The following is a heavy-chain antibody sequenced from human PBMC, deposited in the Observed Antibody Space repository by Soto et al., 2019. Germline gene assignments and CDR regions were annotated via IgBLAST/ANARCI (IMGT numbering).Heavy chain of an antibody. CDR2: ISGSGGST. Sequence: EVQLLESGGGLVQPGGSLRLSCAASGFTFSSYAMSWVRQAPGKGLEWVSAISGSGGSTYYADSVKGRFTISRDNSKGTLYLQMNSLRAEDTAVYYCAKDATVTTIRYYYYMDVWGKGTTVTVSS. D-gene: IGHD4-17*01. CDR3: AKDATVTTIRYYYYMDV. V-gene: IGHV3-23*01. CDR1: GFTFSSYA. J-gene: IGHJ6*03.